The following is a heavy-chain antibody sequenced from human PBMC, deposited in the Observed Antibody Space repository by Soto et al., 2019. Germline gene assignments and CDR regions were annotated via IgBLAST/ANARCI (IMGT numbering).Heavy chain of an antibody. CDR3: ARGRYCSSTSCYPTFGDY. J-gene: IGHJ4*02. Sequence: ASVKVSCKASGYTFTSYDINWVRQATGQGLEWMGWMNPNSGNTGYAQKFQGRVTMTRNTSISTAYMELSSLRSEDTAVYYCARGRYCSSTSCYPTFGDYWGQGTLVTVSS. V-gene: IGHV1-8*01. CDR2: MNPNSGNT. D-gene: IGHD2-2*01. CDR1: GYTFTSYD.